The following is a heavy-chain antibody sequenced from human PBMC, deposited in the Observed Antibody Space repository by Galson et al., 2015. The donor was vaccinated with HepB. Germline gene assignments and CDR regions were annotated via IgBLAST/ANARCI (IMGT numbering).Heavy chain of an antibody. J-gene: IGHJ3*02. D-gene: IGHD6-13*01. CDR2: IIPIFGTA. V-gene: IGHV1-69*13. Sequence: SVKVSCKASGGTFSSYAISWVRQAPGQGLEWMGGIIPIFGTANYAQKFQGRVTITADESTSTAYMELSSLRSEDTAVYYCARSVGIAEAFDIWGQGTMVTVSS. CDR1: GGTFSSYA. CDR3: ARSVGIAEAFDI.